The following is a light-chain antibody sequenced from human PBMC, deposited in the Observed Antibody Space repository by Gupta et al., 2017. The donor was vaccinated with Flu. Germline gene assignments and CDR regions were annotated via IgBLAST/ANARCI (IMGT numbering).Light chain of an antibody. CDR2: GAS. CDR3: QQYNYWPWT. V-gene: IGKV3-15*01. J-gene: IGKJ1*01. Sequence: ELVVPQSPGPLSVSPGESASLSCRASQSVSTNLAWYQQKAGQAPRLLIYGASTRATGIPGRFSGSGSGTDFTLTITSLQSEDFAVYYCQQYNYWPWTFGLGTKVDIK. CDR1: QSVSTN.